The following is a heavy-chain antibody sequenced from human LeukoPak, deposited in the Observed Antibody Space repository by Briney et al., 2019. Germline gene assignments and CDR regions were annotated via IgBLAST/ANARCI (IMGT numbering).Heavy chain of an antibody. CDR1: GGTFSSYA. D-gene: IGHD3-10*01. CDR2: IIPVLGIA. Sequence: GASVKVSCKASGGTFSSYAISWVRQAPGQGLEWMGRIIPVLGIANYAQKFQGRVTITADKSTSTAYMELSSLRSEDTAVYYCARERWFGELPMYYYYGMDVWGQGTTVTVSS. CDR3: ARERWFGELPMYYYYGMDV. V-gene: IGHV1-69*04. J-gene: IGHJ6*02.